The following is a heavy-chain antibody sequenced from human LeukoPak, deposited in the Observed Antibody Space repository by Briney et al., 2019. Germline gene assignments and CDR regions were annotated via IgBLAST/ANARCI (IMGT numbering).Heavy chain of an antibody. J-gene: IGHJ4*02. CDR1: GFTFSSYS. CDR3: ARDQYGYYDSSGYLDY. D-gene: IGHD3-22*01. Sequence: GRSLRLSCAASGFTFSSYSMNWVRQAPGKGLEWVSYISSSSSTIYYADSVKGRFTISRDNAKNSLYLQMNSLRAEDTAVYYCARDQYGYYDSSGYLDYWGQGTLVTVSS. CDR2: ISSSSSTI. V-gene: IGHV3-48*01.